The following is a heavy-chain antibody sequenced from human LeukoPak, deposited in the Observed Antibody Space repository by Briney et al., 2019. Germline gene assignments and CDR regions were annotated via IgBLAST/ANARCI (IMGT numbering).Heavy chain of an antibody. V-gene: IGHV1-8*01. Sequence: ASVKVSCKASGYTFTSYDINWVRQATGQGLEWMGWMNPNSGNTGYAQKFQGRVTMTRNTSISTAYMELSSLRSEDTAVYYCARATERVLLWFGKKYYFDYWGQGTLVTAPS. J-gene: IGHJ4*02. CDR3: ARATERVLLWFGKKYYFDY. CDR1: GYTFTSYD. D-gene: IGHD3-10*01. CDR2: MNPNSGNT.